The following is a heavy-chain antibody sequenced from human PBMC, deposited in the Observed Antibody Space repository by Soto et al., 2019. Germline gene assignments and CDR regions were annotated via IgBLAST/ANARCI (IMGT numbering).Heavy chain of an antibody. V-gene: IGHV3-23*01. CDR1: GFTFSSYA. J-gene: IGHJ4*02. D-gene: IGHD6-13*01. Sequence: GGSLRLSCAASGFTFSSYAMSWVRQAPGKGLEWVSAISGSGGSTYYADSVKGRFTISRDNSKNTLYLQMNSLRAEDTAVYYCAKNPAYSSSWYGSFDYWGQGTLVTV. CDR2: ISGSGGST. CDR3: AKNPAYSSSWYGSFDY.